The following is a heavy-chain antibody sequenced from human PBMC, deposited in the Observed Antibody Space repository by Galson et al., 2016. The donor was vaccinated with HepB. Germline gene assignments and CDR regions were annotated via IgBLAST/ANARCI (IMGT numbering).Heavy chain of an antibody. J-gene: IGHJ4*02. Sequence: ETLSLTCTVSGGSISSYYWSWIRQPPGKGLEWIGYIYYSGSTNYNPSLKSRVTISVDTSKNQFSLKLSSVTAADTAVYYWARGSVGAAAGILFDYWGQGTLVTVSS. V-gene: IGHV4-59*01. CDR2: IYYSGST. CDR3: ARGSVGAAAGILFDY. D-gene: IGHD6-13*01. CDR1: GGSISSYY.